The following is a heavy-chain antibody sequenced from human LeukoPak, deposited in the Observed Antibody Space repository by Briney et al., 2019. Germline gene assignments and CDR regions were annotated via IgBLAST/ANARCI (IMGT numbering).Heavy chain of an antibody. CDR3: ARDPSPGYQGYYFDY. J-gene: IGHJ4*02. CDR2: ISWNGGST. V-gene: IGHV3-20*04. CDR1: GFSFDDYG. D-gene: IGHD2-2*01. Sequence: GGSLRLSCAASGFSFDDYGMTWVRQVPGKGLEWVSGISWNGGSTGYAESVKGRFTISRDNAKNSLYLQMNSLRAEDTAVYYCARDPSPGYQGYYFDYWGQGTLVTVSS.